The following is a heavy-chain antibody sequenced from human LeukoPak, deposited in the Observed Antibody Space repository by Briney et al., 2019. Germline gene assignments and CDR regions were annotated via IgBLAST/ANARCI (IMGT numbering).Heavy chain of an antibody. D-gene: IGHD5-18*01. V-gene: IGHV3-30*02. CDR2: IRYDGSNK. J-gene: IGHJ4*02. CDR1: GFTFSSYA. Sequence: GGSLRLSCAASGFTFSSYAMSWVRQAPGKGLEWVAFIRYDGSNKYYADSVKGRFTISRDNSKNTLYLQMNSLRAEDTAVYYCAKETLIYSQEIDYWGQGTLVTVSS. CDR3: AKETLIYSQEIDY.